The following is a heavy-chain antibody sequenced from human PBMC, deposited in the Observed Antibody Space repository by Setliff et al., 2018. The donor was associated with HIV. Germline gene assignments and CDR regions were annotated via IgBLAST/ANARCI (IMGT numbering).Heavy chain of an antibody. Sequence: LRLSCAASGFTFGDYSMNWVRQAPGKGLEWVSGISGSGDSTYYAPAVKGRFTISRDNVKNILYLQMNNLRAEDTALYFCAQDYTATFWEYNWFDPWGQGTLVTVSS. CDR2: ISGSGDST. V-gene: IGHV3-23*01. D-gene: IGHD2-15*01. CDR1: GFTFGDYS. CDR3: AQDYTATFWEYNWFDP. J-gene: IGHJ5*02.